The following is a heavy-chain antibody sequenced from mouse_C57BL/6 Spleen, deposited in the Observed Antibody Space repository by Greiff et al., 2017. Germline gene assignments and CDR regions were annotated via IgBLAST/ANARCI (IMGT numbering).Heavy chain of an antibody. D-gene: IGHD3-3*01. CDR1: GFTFSDYG. V-gene: IGHV5-17*01. Sequence: EVKVVESGGGLVKPGGSLKLSCAASGFTFSDYGMHWVRQAPEKGLEWVAYISSGSSTIYYADTVKGRFTISRDNAKNTLFLQMTSLRSEDTAMYYCARGDEGFAYWGQGTLVTVSA. J-gene: IGHJ3*01. CDR2: ISSGSSTI. CDR3: ARGDEGFAY.